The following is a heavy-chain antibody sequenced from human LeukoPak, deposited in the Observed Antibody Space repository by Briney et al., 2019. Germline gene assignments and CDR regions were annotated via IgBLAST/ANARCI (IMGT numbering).Heavy chain of an antibody. Sequence: SETLSLTCTVSGGSISSYYWSWIRQPPGKGLEWIGYIYYSGSTNYNPSLKSRVTMSVDTSKNQFSLNLMSVTAADTAVYYCTRDTGTTGEVKFDPWGQGTLVTVSS. CDR2: IYYSGST. D-gene: IGHD4-17*01. V-gene: IGHV4-59*12. CDR1: GGSISSYY. J-gene: IGHJ5*02. CDR3: TRDTGTTGEVKFDP.